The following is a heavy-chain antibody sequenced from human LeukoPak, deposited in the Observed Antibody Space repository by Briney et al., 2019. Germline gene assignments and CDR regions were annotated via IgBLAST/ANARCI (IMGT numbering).Heavy chain of an antibody. Sequence: GGSLRLSCVASGFSFSTYWMHWVRQAPGKGLVWVSRIDNGGTTTLYADSVRGRFTISRDNAKNTLYSQMNSLRAEDTAIYFCARVRSDYSSSSPPDYWGQGTPVTVSS. CDR2: IDNGGTTT. J-gene: IGHJ4*02. V-gene: IGHV3-74*01. CDR1: GFSFSTYW. D-gene: IGHD6-6*01. CDR3: ARVRSDYSSSSPPDY.